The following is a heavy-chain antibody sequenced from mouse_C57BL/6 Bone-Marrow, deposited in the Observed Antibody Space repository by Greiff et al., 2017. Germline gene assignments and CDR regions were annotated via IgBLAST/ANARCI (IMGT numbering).Heavy chain of an antibody. D-gene: IGHD2-1*01. V-gene: IGHV4-1*01. CDR1: AIDFSRYW. Sequence: SAAAIDFSRYWMSWVRRAPGKGLEWIGEINPDSSTINYAPSLKDKFIISRDNAKNTLYLQMSKVRSEDTALYYCARLGGYGNFDYWGQGTTLTVSS. J-gene: IGHJ2*01. CDR3: ARLGGYGNFDY. CDR2: INPDSSTI.